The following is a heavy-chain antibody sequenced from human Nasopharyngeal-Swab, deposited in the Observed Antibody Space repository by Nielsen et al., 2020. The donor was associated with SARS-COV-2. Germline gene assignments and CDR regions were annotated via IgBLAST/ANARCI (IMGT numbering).Heavy chain of an antibody. D-gene: IGHD2-15*01. CDR2: IYYSGST. CDR1: GGSISSYY. CDR3: ARVMVVVPDAFDI. J-gene: IGHJ3*02. V-gene: IGHV4-59*01. Sequence: GSLRLSCTVSGGSISSYYWSWIRQPPGKGMGWIGYIYYSGSTNYNPSLKSRVTISVDTSKNQFSLKLSSVTAADTAVYYCARVMVVVPDAFDIWGQGTMVTVSS.